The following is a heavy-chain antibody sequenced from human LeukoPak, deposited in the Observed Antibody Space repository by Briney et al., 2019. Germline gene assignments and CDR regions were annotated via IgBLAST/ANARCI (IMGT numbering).Heavy chain of an antibody. Sequence: LGESLKISCKGSGYSVTSHWIGWVRQMPGKGLEWMGIVYPGDSDPRYSPSFQGQVTISADKSISTAYLQWSSLKASDTAIYYCARRHSSSWSFDYWGQGTLVTVSS. D-gene: IGHD6-13*01. CDR1: GYSVTSHW. V-gene: IGHV5-51*01. J-gene: IGHJ4*02. CDR2: VYPGDSDP. CDR3: ARRHSSSWSFDY.